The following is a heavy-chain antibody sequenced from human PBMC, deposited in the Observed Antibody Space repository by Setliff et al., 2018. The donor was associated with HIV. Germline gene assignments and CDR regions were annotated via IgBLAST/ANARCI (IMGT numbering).Heavy chain of an antibody. CDR3: ARLPYDYVSRGYYAPWFD. D-gene: IGHD3-22*01. V-gene: IGHV3-33*01. CDR1: GFTFSSYG. J-gene: IGHJ4*02. Sequence: GGSLRLSCAASGFTFSSYGMHWVRQAPGKGLEWVAVIWYDGSNKYYADSVKGRFTISRDNSKNTLYLQMNSLRAEETAVYYCARLPYDYVSRGYYAPWFDWGQGTLVTVSS. CDR2: IWYDGSNK.